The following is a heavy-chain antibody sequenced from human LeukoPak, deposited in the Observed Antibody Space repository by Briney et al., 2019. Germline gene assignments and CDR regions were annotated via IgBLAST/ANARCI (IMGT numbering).Heavy chain of an antibody. V-gene: IGHV4-30-4*01. CDR3: ASYYDRSGYFY. CDR1: GGSISRGDYY. Sequence: SETLSLTCTVSGGSISRGDYYWSWIRQPPGKGLEWIGYIYYSGSTYYNPSLKSRVTISVDTSKNQFSLKLSSVTAADTAVYYCASYYDRSGYFYWGQGTLVTVSS. CDR2: IYYSGST. J-gene: IGHJ4*02. D-gene: IGHD3-22*01.